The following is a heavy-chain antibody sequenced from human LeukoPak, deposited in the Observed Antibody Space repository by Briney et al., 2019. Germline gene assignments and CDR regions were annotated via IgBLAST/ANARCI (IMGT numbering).Heavy chain of an antibody. CDR3: ASMVYGGNDY. CDR1: GGSFSGYY. V-gene: IGHV4-34*01. J-gene: IGHJ4*02. D-gene: IGHD4-23*01. Sequence: SETLSLTCAVYGGSFSGYYWSWIRQPPGKGLEWIGEINHSGSTNYNPSLKSRVTISVDTSKNQFSLKLSSVTAADTAVYYCASMVYGGNDYWGQGTLVTVSS. CDR2: INHSGST.